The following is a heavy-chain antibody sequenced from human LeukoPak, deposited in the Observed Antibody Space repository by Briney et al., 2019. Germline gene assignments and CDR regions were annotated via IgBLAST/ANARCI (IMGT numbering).Heavy chain of an antibody. CDR2: IIPIFGTA. CDR3: ARAAMENYYYYYMDV. Sequence: SVKVSCKASGGTFSSYAISWVRQAPGQGLEWMGGIIPIFGTANYARKFQGRVTITADESTSTAYMELSSLRSEDTAVYYCARAAMENYYYYYMDVWGKGTTVTISS. V-gene: IGHV1-69*13. J-gene: IGHJ6*03. D-gene: IGHD5-18*01. CDR1: GGTFSSYA.